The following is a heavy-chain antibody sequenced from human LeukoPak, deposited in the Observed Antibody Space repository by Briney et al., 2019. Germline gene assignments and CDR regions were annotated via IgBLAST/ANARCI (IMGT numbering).Heavy chain of an antibody. J-gene: IGHJ4*02. CDR3: AKSTTVTQRGYFDY. CDR2: ISYDGSNK. CDR1: GFTFSSYG. V-gene: IGHV3-30*18. D-gene: IGHD4-17*01. Sequence: PGGSLRLSCAASGFTFSSYGMHWVRQAPAKELEWVAIISYDGSNKYYADSVKGRFTISRDNSKNTLYLQMNSLRAEDTAVYYCAKSTTVTQRGYFDYWGQGTLVTVSS.